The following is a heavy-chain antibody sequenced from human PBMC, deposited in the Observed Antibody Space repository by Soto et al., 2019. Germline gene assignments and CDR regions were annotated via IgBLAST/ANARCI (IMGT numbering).Heavy chain of an antibody. CDR2: IKQDGSEK. CDR3: AREIRFLEWLLYYYYGMDV. V-gene: IGHV3-7*01. Sequence: PGGSLRLSCAASGFTFSSYWMSWVRQAPGKGLEWVANIKQDGSEKYYVDSVKGRFTISRDNAKNSLYLQMNSLRAEGTAVYYCAREIRFLEWLLYYYYGMDVWGQGTTVTVSS. CDR1: GFTFSSYW. J-gene: IGHJ6*02. D-gene: IGHD3-3*01.